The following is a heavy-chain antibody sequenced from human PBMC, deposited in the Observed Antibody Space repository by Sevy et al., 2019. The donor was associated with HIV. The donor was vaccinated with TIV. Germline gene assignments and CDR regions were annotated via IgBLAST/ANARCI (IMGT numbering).Heavy chain of an antibody. D-gene: IGHD2-15*01. V-gene: IGHV3-33*01. CDR1: GFTFSSYG. J-gene: IGHJ4*02. CDR3: AREGCSGGSCYDFDY. Sequence: GGSLRLSCAASGFTFSSYGMHWVRQAPGKGLEWVAVIWYDGSNKYYADSVKGRFTISGDNSKNTLYLQMNSLRAEDTAVYYCAREGCSGGSCYDFDYWGQGTLVTVSS. CDR2: IWYDGSNK.